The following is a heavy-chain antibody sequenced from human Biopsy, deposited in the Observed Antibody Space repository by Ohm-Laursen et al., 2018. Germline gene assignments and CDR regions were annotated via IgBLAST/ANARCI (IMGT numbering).Heavy chain of an antibody. Sequence: GTLSLTCTVSGGSISGSFWSWIRQAPGKGLEWIGYISYSRDTNYNPSLKSRITISVDTSKNQFSLKLTSVTAADTAVYYCAKHGSGWTGDDAFHIWGQGTMVTVSS. J-gene: IGHJ3*02. D-gene: IGHD6-19*01. V-gene: IGHV4-59*08. CDR1: GGSISGSF. CDR3: AKHGSGWTGDDAFHI. CDR2: ISYSRDT.